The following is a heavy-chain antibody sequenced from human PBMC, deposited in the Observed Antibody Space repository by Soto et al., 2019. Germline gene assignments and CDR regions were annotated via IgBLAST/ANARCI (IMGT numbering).Heavy chain of an antibody. CDR2: ISSTSNTI. CDR3: ARDRGCSGGICYRDLGY. D-gene: IGHD2-15*01. CDR1: GFTFSSYS. J-gene: IGHJ4*02. V-gene: IGHV3-48*01. Sequence: EVQLVESGGGLVQPGGSLRLSCAASGFTFSSYSMNWVRQAPGKGLEWVSYISSTSNTIYYADSVKGRFTISRDNAKNSLELHMDSLSAEDTAVYYCARDRGCSGGICYRDLGYWGQGTLFTVSS.